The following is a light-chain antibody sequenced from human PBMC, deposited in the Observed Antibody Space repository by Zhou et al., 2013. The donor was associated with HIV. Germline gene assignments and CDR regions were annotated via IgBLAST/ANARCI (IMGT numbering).Light chain of an antibody. Sequence: DIQVTQSPSSLSASVGDRVTITCQASQDIRKYLNWYQHKPGKPPKLLISDASDLESGVPSRFTGSGSGTDFTLTISSLQPDDFATYYCQQYESYSTFGRGTKVEIK. CDR2: DAS. CDR1: QDIRKY. V-gene: IGKV1-33*01. CDR3: QQYESYST. J-gene: IGKJ1*01.